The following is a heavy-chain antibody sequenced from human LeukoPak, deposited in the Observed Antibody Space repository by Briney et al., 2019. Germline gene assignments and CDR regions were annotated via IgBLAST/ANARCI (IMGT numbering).Heavy chain of an antibody. CDR3: ARVNSRYYYYMDA. V-gene: IGHV4-59*01. J-gene: IGHJ6*03. CDR1: GGSISSYY. Sequence: PSETLSLTCTVSGGSISSYYWSWIRQPPGKGLEWIGYIYYSGSTNYNPSLKSRVTISVDTSKNQFSLKLSSVTAADTAVYYCARVNSRYYYYMDAWGKGTTVTVSS. CDR2: IYYSGST.